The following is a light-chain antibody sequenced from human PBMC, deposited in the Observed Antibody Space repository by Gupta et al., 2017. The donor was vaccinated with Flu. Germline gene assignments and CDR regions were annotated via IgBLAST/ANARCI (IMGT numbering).Light chain of an antibody. J-gene: IGKJ1*01. V-gene: IGKV3-20*01. CDR3: QQCGSSPQT. CDR1: QSIRGNY. Sequence: GTLSLSPGERATLSCRASQSIRGNYLAWYQQKPGQAPRLLIYGASSRATGIPDRFSGSGSGTDFTLTISRLEPEDFAVYYCQQCGSSPQTFGQGTKVDIK. CDR2: GAS.